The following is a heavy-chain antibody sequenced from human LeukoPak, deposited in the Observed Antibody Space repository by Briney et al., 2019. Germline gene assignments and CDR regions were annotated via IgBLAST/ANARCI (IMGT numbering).Heavy chain of an antibody. D-gene: IGHD3-16*01. CDR2: ISYDARNK. CDR3: LSLGDDPPA. Sequence: GRSLRLSCAASGSTFSKYSAHWVRQTPGKGLEWVAVISYDARNKYYAESVKGRFTISRDNSKNTLSLQMNSLTTEDTAMYYCLSLGDDPPARGQGTLVTVSS. V-gene: IGHV3-30*04. CDR1: GSTFSKYS. J-gene: IGHJ4*02.